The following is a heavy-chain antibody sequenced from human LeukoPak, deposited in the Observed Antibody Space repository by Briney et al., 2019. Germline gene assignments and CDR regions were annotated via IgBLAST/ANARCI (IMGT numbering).Heavy chain of an antibody. CDR1: GGSTSSYY. CDR3: ARDRDYGDYEGGAFDI. D-gene: IGHD4-17*01. CDR2: IYTSGST. Sequence: SETLSLTCTVSGGSTSSYYWSWIRQPAGKGLEWIGRIYTSGSTNYNTSLKSRVTMSVDTSKNQFSLKLSSVTAADTAVYYCARDRDYGDYEGGAFDIWGQGTMVTVSS. V-gene: IGHV4-4*07. J-gene: IGHJ3*02.